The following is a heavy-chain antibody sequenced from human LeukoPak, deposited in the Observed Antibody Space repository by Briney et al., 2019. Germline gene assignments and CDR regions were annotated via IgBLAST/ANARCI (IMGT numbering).Heavy chain of an antibody. V-gene: IGHV3-48*04. CDR3: AELGITMIGGV. CDR1: GFTFSSYS. CDR2: ISSSGSTI. D-gene: IGHD3-10*02. Sequence: GGTLRLSCAASGFTFSSYSMNSVRQAPGQGLEWVSYISSSGSTIYYANSVKGRFTISRDTTKNSLYLQMNSLRAEATAVYYCAELGITMIGGVWGKGTTVTISS. J-gene: IGHJ6*04.